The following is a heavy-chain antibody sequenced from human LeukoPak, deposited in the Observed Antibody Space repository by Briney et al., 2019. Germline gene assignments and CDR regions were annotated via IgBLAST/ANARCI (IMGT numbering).Heavy chain of an antibody. CDR1: GGSINSYY. J-gene: IGHJ4*02. V-gene: IGHV4-4*07. D-gene: IGHD4-23*01. Sequence: SETLSLTCTVSGGSINSYYWSWIRQPAGKGLEWIGRVYSSGNTNYKPSLKSRVSMSVDTSKNQFSLKLTSVTAADTAVYYCARGGKATVVTMWGQGILVTVSS. CDR3: ARGGKATVVTM. CDR2: VYSSGNT.